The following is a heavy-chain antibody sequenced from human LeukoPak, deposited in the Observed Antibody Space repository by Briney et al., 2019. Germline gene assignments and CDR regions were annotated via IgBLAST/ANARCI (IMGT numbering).Heavy chain of an antibody. Sequence: SETLSLTCTVSGGSISSYYWSWIRQPAGKGLEWIGRIYTSGSTNYNPSLKSRVTISVDTSKHQCSLKLSSVTAADTAVYYCARASAGLTSTNWFDPWGQGTLVTVSS. CDR2: IYTSGST. J-gene: IGHJ5*02. CDR1: GGSISSYY. D-gene: IGHD6-13*01. V-gene: IGHV4-4*07. CDR3: ARASAGLTSTNWFDP.